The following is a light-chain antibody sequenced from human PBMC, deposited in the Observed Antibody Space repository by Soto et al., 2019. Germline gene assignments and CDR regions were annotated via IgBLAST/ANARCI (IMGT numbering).Light chain of an antibody. Sequence: DLEMTQSPSTLSSSLGDSVTITCRDSQSITIWLAWYHQKPGTAPRLLIYAAYSLQSGVPSRFSGSGSGTDFTPTISSLQPEDFATYYCQQSYSTPPITCGQGTRLEIK. CDR2: AAY. CDR3: QQSYSTPPIT. J-gene: IGKJ5*01. V-gene: IGKV1-39*01. CDR1: QSITIW.